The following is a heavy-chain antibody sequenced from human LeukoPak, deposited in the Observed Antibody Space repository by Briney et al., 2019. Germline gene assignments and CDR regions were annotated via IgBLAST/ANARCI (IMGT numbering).Heavy chain of an antibody. CDR1: GFTFSSYA. Sequence: GGSLTLSCAGSGFTFSSYAMSWVRQAPGQGLEWVSVISDSGDYTTYADSVRGRFTISRDNSRNTLYLQMISLRPEDTAVYYCAKDTSIGKYCTNGVCSPFDYWGQGTLVTVSS. V-gene: IGHV3-23*01. D-gene: IGHD2-8*01. J-gene: IGHJ4*02. CDR3: AKDTSIGKYCTNGVCSPFDY. CDR2: ISDSGDYT.